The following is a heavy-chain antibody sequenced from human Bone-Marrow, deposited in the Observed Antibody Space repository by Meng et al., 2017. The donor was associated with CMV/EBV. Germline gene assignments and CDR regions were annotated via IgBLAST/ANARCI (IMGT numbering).Heavy chain of an antibody. D-gene: IGHD3-10*01. CDR2: IRYDGSKE. CDR3: AKDSGGEGDMDV. J-gene: IGHJ6*02. CDR1: GFTFSNYG. Sequence: GESLKLSCAASGFTFSNYGMHWVRQAPGKGLEWVAFIRYDGSKEDYGDSVQGRLTISRDNSKNTLYLQMNSLRADDTALYYCAKDSGGEGDMDVWGQGTTVTVSS. V-gene: IGHV3-30*02.